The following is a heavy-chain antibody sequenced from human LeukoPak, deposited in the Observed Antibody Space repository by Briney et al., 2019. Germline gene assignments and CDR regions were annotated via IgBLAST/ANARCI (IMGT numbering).Heavy chain of an antibody. CDR1: GGSISSYY. V-gene: IGHV4-59*01. D-gene: IGHD2-21*02. J-gene: IGHJ4*02. Sequence: SETLSLTCTVSGGSISSYYWSWIRQPPGKGLEWIGYIYYSGSTNYNPSLKSRVTISVDTSKNQFSLKLSSVTAADTAVYYCARDGDCGGDCLGPGEFDYWGQGTLVTVSS. CDR2: IYYSGST. CDR3: ARDGDCGGDCLGPGEFDY.